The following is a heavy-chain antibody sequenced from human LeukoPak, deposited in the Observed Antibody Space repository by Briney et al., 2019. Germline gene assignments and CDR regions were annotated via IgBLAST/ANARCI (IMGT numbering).Heavy chain of an antibody. CDR3: AKAQGSGSYQLTGLDY. J-gene: IGHJ4*02. V-gene: IGHV3-23*01. CDR1: GFTFSSSA. CDR2: ISGGGGST. Sequence: GGSLRLSCAASGFTFSSSAMSWVRQAPGKGLEWLSTISGGGGSTYYADSVKGRFTISRDNSKNTLYLQMNSLRAEDTAVYYCAKAQGSGSYQLTGLDYWGQGTLVTVSS. D-gene: IGHD1-26*01.